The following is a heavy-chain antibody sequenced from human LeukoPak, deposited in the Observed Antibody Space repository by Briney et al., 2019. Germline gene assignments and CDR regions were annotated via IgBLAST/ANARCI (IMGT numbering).Heavy chain of an antibody. J-gene: IGHJ4*02. CDR1: GYTFTSYG. CDR3: ARLSGLGPDTTWALDR. V-gene: IGHV1-18*01. Sequence: VASVKASCKASGYTFTSYGISWVRQAPGQGLEWMGWISAYNGNTNYAQKLQGRVTMTTDTSASTAYMELRSLRSDDTAVYYCARLSGLGPDTTWALDRWGQGTLVTVSS. CDR2: ISAYNGNT. D-gene: IGHD2/OR15-2a*01.